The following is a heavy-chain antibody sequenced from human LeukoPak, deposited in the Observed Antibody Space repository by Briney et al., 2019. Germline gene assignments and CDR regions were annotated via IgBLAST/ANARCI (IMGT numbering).Heavy chain of an antibody. CDR3: ARKPDSGSYLAY. CDR1: GFTFSSYG. V-gene: IGHV3-33*08. D-gene: IGHD1-26*01. CDR2: IWYDGSNK. J-gene: IGHJ4*02. Sequence: GGSLRLSCAASGFTFSSYGIHWVRQAPGKGLEWVAFIWYDGSNKYYADSVKGRFTISRDNSKNTVYLQMNSLRAEDTAVYYCARKPDSGSYLAYWGQGTLVTVSS.